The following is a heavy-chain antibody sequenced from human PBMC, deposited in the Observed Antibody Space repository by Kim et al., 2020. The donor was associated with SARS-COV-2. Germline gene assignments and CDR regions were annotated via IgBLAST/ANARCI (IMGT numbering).Heavy chain of an antibody. CDR3: VSEGTIFGVLMGVDN. J-gene: IGHJ1*01. V-gene: IGHV1-46*01. D-gene: IGHD3-3*01. CDR1: GYTFTNYF. CDR2: INPSGGNT. Sequence: ASVKVSCKPSGYTFTNYFVHWVRQAPGQGLEWVGAINPSGGNTMYAQKIQGRSTMTTDTSTSTIYMALNSQTSEDTAVYYCVSEGTIFGVLMGVDNWGQG.